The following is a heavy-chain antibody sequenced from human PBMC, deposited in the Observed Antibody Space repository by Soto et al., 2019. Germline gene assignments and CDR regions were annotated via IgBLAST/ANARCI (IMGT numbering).Heavy chain of an antibody. J-gene: IGHJ3*02. CDR1: GFTFSNYW. D-gene: IGHD6-19*01. CDR2: INIDGSGT. Sequence: GGSLRLSCAASGFTFSNYWMHWVRQAPGKGLVWVSHINIDGSGTNYADSVKGRFTISRDNANSTLYLQMNSLRAEDTAVYYCARPLRSGWAKDGFEIWGQGTMVTVSS. CDR3: ARPLRSGWAKDGFEI. V-gene: IGHV3-74*01.